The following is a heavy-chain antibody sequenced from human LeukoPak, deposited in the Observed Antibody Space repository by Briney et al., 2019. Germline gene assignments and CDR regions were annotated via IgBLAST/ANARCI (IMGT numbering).Heavy chain of an antibody. J-gene: IGHJ2*01. CDR1: GGSISSGSYS. D-gene: IGHD3-10*01. CDR3: ARHLYYSASAFWYIDL. Sequence: SETLSLTCAVSGGSISSGSYSWSWIRQPPGKGLEWIGYFYYTGNTYYNPSLKSRVTVSIDTSKNEFSLILTSVTAADTAEYYCARHLYYSASAFWYIDLWGRGTLVIVSP. V-gene: IGHV4-30-2*03. CDR2: FYYTGNT.